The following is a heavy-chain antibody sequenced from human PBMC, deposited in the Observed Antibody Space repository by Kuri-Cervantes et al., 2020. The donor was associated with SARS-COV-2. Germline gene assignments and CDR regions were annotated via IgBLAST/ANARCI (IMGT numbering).Heavy chain of an antibody. J-gene: IGHJ6*03. Sequence: ASVKVSCKASGYTFTSYGIGWVRQAPGQGLEWMGWISAYNGNTNYAQKLQGRVTMTTDTSTSTAYMELRSLRSDDTAVYYCARNWLGYCSGGSCRYYYYYMDVWGKGATVTVSS. CDR1: GYTFTSYG. CDR2: ISAYNGNT. D-gene: IGHD2-15*01. CDR3: ARNWLGYCSGGSCRYYYYYMDV. V-gene: IGHV1-18*01.